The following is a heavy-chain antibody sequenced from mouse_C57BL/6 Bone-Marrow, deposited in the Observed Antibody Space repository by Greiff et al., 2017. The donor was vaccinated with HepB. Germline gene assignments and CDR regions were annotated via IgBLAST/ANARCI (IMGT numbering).Heavy chain of an antibody. Sequence: EVKLQQSGPELVKPGASVKISCKASGYSFTDYNMNWVKQSNGKSLEWIGVINPNYGTTSYNQKFKGKATLTVDQSSSTAYMQLNSLTSEDSAVYYCAREWVTTVVATHYFDYWGQGTTLTVSS. V-gene: IGHV1-39*01. CDR1: GYSFTDYN. CDR3: AREWVTTVVATHYFDY. D-gene: IGHD1-1*01. J-gene: IGHJ2*01. CDR2: INPNYGTT.